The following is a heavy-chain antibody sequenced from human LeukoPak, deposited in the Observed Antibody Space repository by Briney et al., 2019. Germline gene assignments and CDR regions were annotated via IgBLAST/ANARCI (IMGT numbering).Heavy chain of an antibody. J-gene: IGHJ4*02. CDR3: ARHRFSGYSHGLFDY. CDR2: IYDSGST. Sequence: SETLSLTCTVSGGSISSYYWSWIRQAPGKGVEWIGYIYDSGSTNYNASLKSRVTISVDTSKNQFSLKVSFATAADTAVYYCARHRFSGYSHGLFDYWGQGTLVTVSS. D-gene: IGHD5-18*01. V-gene: IGHV4-59*08. CDR1: GGSISSYY.